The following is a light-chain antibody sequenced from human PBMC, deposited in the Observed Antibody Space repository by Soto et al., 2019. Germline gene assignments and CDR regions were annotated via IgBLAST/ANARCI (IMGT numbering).Light chain of an antibody. CDR1: QSVNSA. Sequence: IMITQSPSTLSVSPGERATLSCRASQSVNSALAWYQQKPGQVPRLLIYGASTRATGIPARFSGSGFGTEFTLTISSLQSEDFAVYYCQQYKNWPLFGQGTRLEIK. CDR2: GAS. J-gene: IGKJ5*01. CDR3: QQYKNWPL. V-gene: IGKV3-15*01.